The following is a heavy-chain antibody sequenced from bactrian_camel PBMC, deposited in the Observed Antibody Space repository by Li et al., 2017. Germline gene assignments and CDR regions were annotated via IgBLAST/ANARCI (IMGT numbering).Heavy chain of an antibody. Sequence: HVQLVESGGGLVQPGGSLRLSCAASGFTVSTSYMAWVRQAPGKGLEWVSSIYSDGSRTNYADSVKGRFTISRDNAKNAVYLQMNSLKSEDTAVYYCATWGDFAHWGQGTQVTVS. J-gene: IGHJ4*01. CDR2: IYSDGSRT. V-gene: IGHV3-2*01. CDR1: GFTVSTSY. D-gene: IGHD5*01. CDR3: ATWGDFAH.